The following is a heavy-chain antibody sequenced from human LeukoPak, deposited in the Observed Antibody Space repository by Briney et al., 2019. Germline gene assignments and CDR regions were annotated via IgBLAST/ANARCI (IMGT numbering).Heavy chain of an antibody. CDR3: ARVGRNSLYCDL. V-gene: IGHV4-30-2*01. CDR1: GGSISSGGYS. D-gene: IGHD4-23*01. CDR2: IYHSGST. Sequence: PSETLSLTCAVSGGSISSGGYSWSWIRQPPGKGLEWIGYIYHSGSTYYNPSLKSRVTISVDRSKNQFSLKLSSVTAADTAVYYCARVGRNSLYCDLWGRGTLVTVSS. J-gene: IGHJ2*01.